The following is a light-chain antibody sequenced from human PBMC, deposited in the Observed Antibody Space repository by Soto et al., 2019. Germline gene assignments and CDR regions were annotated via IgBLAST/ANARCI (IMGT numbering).Light chain of an antibody. CDR1: RSIISSY. CDR2: GTS. Sequence: ESVLTQSPGTLSLSPGERATLSCRASRSIISSYLAWYQHKPGQAPRLLIYGTSSRATGIPDRFCGSGSGTDFTLTISRLEPEDFAVYYCQQYGNSVPFTFGQGTKLEIK. J-gene: IGKJ2*01. CDR3: QQYGNSVPFT. V-gene: IGKV3-20*01.